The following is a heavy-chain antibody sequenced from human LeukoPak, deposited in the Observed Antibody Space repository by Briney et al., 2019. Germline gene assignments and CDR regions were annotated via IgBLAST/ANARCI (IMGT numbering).Heavy chain of an antibody. J-gene: IGHJ4*02. V-gene: IGHV3-74*01. Sequence: GGPLRLSCAASGFTFSTYWMHWVRQAPGKGLVWVSRINSAGSSTSYADSVKGRFTISRDNAKNTLYLQMNSLRVEDTALYYCARVGYFDYLGQGTLVTVSS. CDR3: ARVGYFDY. CDR1: GFTFSTYW. CDR2: INSAGSST.